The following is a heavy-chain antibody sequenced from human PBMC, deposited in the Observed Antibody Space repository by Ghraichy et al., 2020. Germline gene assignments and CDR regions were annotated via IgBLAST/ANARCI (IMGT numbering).Heavy chain of an antibody. Sequence: GGSLRLSCAASGFTFSTYAMNWVRQAPGRGLEWVSSIRAGSENTYYADSVKGRFTISRDNSKNTLYLQMNSLRAEDTAIYYCAKAGGDWERYFDYWGQGTLVTVSS. J-gene: IGHJ4*02. CDR1: GFTFSTYA. D-gene: IGHD2-21*02. V-gene: IGHV3-23*01. CDR2: IRAGSENT. CDR3: AKAGGDWERYFDY.